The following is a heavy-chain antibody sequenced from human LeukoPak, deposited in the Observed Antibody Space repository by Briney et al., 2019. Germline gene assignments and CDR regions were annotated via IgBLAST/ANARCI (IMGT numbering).Heavy chain of an antibody. D-gene: IGHD3-22*01. CDR3: ARDSSGILLH. Sequence: GGSLRLSCAASGFTFSSYEMNWVRQAPGKGLEWVSYISSSGSAIYFADSVKGRFTIFRDNAKNSLYLQMNSLRAEDTAVYYCARDSSGILLHWGQGTLVTVSS. V-gene: IGHV3-48*03. J-gene: IGHJ4*02. CDR1: GFTFSSYE. CDR2: ISSSGSAI.